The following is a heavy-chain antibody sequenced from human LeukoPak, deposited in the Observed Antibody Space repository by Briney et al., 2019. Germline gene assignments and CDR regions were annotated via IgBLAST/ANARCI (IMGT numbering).Heavy chain of an antibody. Sequence: PSQTLSLTCTVSGGSISSGGYYWSWIRQHPGKGLEWIGYIYYSGSTYYNPSLKSRVTISVDTSKKQFSLKLSSVTAADTAVYYCARFDADFVDAFDIWGQGTMVTVSS. CDR1: GGSISSGGYY. D-gene: IGHD3-3*01. J-gene: IGHJ3*02. CDR3: ARFDADFVDAFDI. CDR2: IYYSGST. V-gene: IGHV4-31*03.